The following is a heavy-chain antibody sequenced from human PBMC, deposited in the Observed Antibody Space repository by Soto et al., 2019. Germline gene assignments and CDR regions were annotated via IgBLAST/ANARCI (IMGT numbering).Heavy chain of an antibody. J-gene: IGHJ4*02. Sequence: EVQLLESGGGLVQPGGSLRLSCAASGFTFSSYAMNWVRQAPGEGLEWVSVISGSGDSTYYADSVKGRFTISRDNSTNTLYLQLNSLRAEDTAVYYCARRSSGWYFDYWGQGTLVTVSS. V-gene: IGHV3-23*01. CDR3: ARRSSGWYFDY. CDR2: ISGSGDST. CDR1: GFTFSSYA. D-gene: IGHD6-19*01.